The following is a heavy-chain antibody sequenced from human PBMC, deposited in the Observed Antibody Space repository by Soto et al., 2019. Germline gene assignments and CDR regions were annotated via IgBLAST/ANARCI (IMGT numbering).Heavy chain of an antibody. D-gene: IGHD2-15*01. V-gene: IGHV1-8*01. J-gene: IGHJ4*02. CDR3: ARLEMSTPRA. CDR2: MNPNSGNT. Sequence: QVQLVQSGAEVKKPGASVKVSCKASGYTFTSYDINWVRQATGQGLEWMGWMNPNSGNTGYAQKFQGRVTMTRRTSVSTSYMELGSLRSEDAAVYYCARLEMSTPRAWGQGALVTVSS. CDR1: GYTFTSYD.